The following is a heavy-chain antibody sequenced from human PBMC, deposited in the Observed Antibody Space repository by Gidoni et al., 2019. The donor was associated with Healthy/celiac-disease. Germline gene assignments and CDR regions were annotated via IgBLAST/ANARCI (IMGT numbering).Heavy chain of an antibody. CDR3: TTDQIVVAARDAFDI. D-gene: IGHD2-15*01. CDR1: GFTFSNAW. V-gene: IGHV3-15*01. Sequence: EVQLVESGGGLVKLGGSLRLSCAASGFTFSNAWMSWVRQAPGKGLEWVGRIKSKTDGGTTDYAAPVKGRFTISRDDAKNTLYLQMNSLKTEDTAVYYCTTDQIVVAARDAFDIWGQGTMVTVSS. CDR2: IKSKTDGGTT. J-gene: IGHJ3*02.